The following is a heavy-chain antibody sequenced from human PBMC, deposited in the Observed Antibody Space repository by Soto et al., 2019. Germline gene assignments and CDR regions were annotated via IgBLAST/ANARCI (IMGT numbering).Heavy chain of an antibody. Sequence: QVQLVQSGAEEKKPGASVKVSCKASGYTFTSYAMYWVRQAPGQRLEWMGWINAGNGNTKYSQKFQGRVTITRDTSASTAYMELSSLRSEDTAVSYCARSIVVVTALDYWGQGTLVTVSS. CDR1: GYTFTSYA. J-gene: IGHJ4*02. D-gene: IGHD2-21*02. CDR2: INAGNGNT. CDR3: ARSIVVVTALDY. V-gene: IGHV1-3*05.